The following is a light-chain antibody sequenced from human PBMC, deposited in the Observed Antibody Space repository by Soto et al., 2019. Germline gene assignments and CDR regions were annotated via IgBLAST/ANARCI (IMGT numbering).Light chain of an antibody. V-gene: IGKV3-20*01. CDR3: QQYCSLPHT. Sequence: ENVLTQSPGTPSVAPGERTTRSSRDSQSVTKKCFAWYQQKPGQAPRLLIYGISSRATGIPDRFSGSGSGTDFTLTISRLEPEDFVVYYCQQYCSLPHTFGQGTKLEV. J-gene: IGKJ2*01. CDR1: QSVTKKC. CDR2: GIS.